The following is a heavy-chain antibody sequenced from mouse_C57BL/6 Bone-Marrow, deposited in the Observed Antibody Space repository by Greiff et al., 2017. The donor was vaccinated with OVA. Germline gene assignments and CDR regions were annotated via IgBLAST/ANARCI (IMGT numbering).Heavy chain of an antibody. V-gene: IGHV3-1*01. D-gene: IGHD2-3*01. J-gene: IGHJ1*03. Sequence: SLKSRISITHDTSKNHFFLKLNPVTTEDTATYYCARDGYYAYWYFDVWGTGTTVTVSS. CDR3: ARDGYYAYWYFDV.